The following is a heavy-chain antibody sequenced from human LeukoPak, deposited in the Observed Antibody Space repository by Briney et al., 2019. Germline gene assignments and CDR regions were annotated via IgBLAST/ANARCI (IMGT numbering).Heavy chain of an antibody. D-gene: IGHD3-16*01. V-gene: IGHV3-23*01. CDR1: GFTFSSYG. J-gene: IGHJ4*02. Sequence: GGSLRLSCAASGFTFSSYGMHWVRQAPGKGLEWVSAISGSGGSTYYADSVKGRFTISRDNSKNTLYLQMNSLRAEDTAVYYCAKEIYDYVWGSYYGYWGQGTLVTVSS. CDR3: AKEIYDYVWGSYYGY. CDR2: ISGSGGST.